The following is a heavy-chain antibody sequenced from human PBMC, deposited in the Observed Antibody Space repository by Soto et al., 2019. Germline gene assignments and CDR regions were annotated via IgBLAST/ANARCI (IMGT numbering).Heavy chain of an antibody. J-gene: IGHJ6*02. CDR3: ARPGYSNYGPGVDV. CDR2: IDNDGSTT. V-gene: IGHV3-74*01. CDR1: GFTFSVYW. D-gene: IGHD4-4*01. Sequence: EVQLVESGGGLVQPGGSLRLSCAASGFTFSVYWMHWVRQAPGKGLVWVSRIDNDGSTTSYAASVKGRFTISRDNAKSTLYLQMNRLRAEDTAVYYCARPGYSNYGPGVDVWGQGTTVTVSS.